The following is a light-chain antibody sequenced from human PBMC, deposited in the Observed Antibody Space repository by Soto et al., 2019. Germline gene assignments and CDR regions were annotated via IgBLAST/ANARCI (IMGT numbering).Light chain of an antibody. CDR1: QSVSSSY. J-gene: IGKJ2*01. CDR3: QQYRSSPHT. V-gene: IGKV3-20*01. CDR2: GAS. Sequence: EIVLTQSPGTLSLSPGERATLSCRASQSVSSSYLAWYQHKPGQAPRLLIYGASSRATGIPDRFSGSGSGTDFTLTISRLEPEDFVVYYCQQYRSSPHTFGQGTKLEIK.